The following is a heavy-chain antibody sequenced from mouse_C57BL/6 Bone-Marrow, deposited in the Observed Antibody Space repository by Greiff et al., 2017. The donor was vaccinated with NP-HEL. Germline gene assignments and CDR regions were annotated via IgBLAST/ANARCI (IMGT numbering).Heavy chain of an antibody. V-gene: IGHV5-6*01. D-gene: IGHD2-14*01. J-gene: IGHJ3*01. CDR1: GFTFSSYG. CDR2: ISSGGSYT. Sequence: EVHLVESGGDLVKPGGSLKLSCAASGFTFSSYGMSWVRQTPDKRLEWVATISSGGSYTYYPDSVEGRFTISRDNAKNTLYLQMSSLTSEDTAMYYCARALWYGTWFAYWGQGTLVTVSA. CDR3: ARALWYGTWFAY.